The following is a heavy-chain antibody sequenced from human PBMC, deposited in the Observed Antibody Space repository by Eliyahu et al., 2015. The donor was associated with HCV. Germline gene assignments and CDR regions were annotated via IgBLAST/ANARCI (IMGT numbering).Heavy chain of an antibody. Sequence: QVQLVESGGGLVKPGGSLRLSXAASGFTFSDYYMXWIRQXPGKGLEWVSYISSSGSTIYYADSVKGRFTISRDNAKNSLYLQMNSLRAEDTAVYYCARVTGELPPHNWFDPWGQGTLVTVSS. J-gene: IGHJ5*02. D-gene: IGHD1-26*01. V-gene: IGHV3-11*01. CDR2: ISSSGSTI. CDR3: ARVTGELPPHNWFDP. CDR1: GFTFSDYY.